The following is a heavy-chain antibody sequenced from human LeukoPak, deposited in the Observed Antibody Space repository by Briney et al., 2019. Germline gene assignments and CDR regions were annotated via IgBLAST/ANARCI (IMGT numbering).Heavy chain of an antibody. CDR2: IFDSGTTNYNPST. Sequence: SETLSLTCTVSGGSIISYFWSWIRQPPGKGPEWIGYIFDSGTTNYNPSTNYNPSLKSRVTVSLDTYKNPFSLKLSSVTAADTAVYFCARGGVTTIAQYDYWGQGILVTVSS. CDR1: GGSIISYF. CDR3: ARGGVTTIAQYDY. D-gene: IGHD5-12*01. J-gene: IGHJ4*02. V-gene: IGHV4-59*01.